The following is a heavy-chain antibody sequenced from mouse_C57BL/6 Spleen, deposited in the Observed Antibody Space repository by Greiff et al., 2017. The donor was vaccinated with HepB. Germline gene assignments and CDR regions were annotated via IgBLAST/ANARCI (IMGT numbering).Heavy chain of an antibody. CDR2: ISDGGSYT. CDR3: AREDSTWYFDV. CDR1: GFTFSSYA. J-gene: IGHJ1*03. Sequence: EVKLMESGGGLVKPGGSLKLSCAASGFTFSSYAMSWVRQTPEKRLEWVATISDGGSYTYYPDNVKGRFTISRDNAKNNLYLQMSHLKSEDTAMYYCAREDSTWYFDVWGTGTTVTVSS. D-gene: IGHD2-5*01. V-gene: IGHV5-4*01.